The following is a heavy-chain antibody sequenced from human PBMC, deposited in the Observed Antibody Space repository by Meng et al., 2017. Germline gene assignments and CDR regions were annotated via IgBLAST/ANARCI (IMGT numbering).Heavy chain of an antibody. CDR1: GFTFGDYA. CDR2: IRSKAYGGTT. CDR3: TRRMGVWGSYRSRGGGFDY. J-gene: IGHJ4*02. V-gene: IGHV3-49*03. Sequence: SLRLSCTASGFTFGDYAMSWFRQAPGKGLEWVGFIRSKAYGGTTEYAASVKGRFTISRDDSKSIAYLQMNSLKTEDTAVYYCTRRMGVWGSYRSRGGGFDYWGQGTLVTVSS. D-gene: IGHD3-16*02.